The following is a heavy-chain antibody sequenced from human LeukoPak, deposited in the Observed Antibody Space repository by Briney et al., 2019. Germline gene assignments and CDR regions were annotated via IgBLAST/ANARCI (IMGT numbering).Heavy chain of an antibody. CDR2: ISAYNGNT. Sequence: GASVKVSCEASGYTFTSYGISWVRQAPGQGLEWMGWISAYNGNTNYAQKLQGRITMTTDTSTSTAYMELRSLRSDDTAVYYCARDIGAMYYYGSGVGYWGQGTLVTVSS. CDR1: GYTFTSYG. V-gene: IGHV1-18*01. J-gene: IGHJ4*02. D-gene: IGHD3-10*01. CDR3: ARDIGAMYYYGSGVGY.